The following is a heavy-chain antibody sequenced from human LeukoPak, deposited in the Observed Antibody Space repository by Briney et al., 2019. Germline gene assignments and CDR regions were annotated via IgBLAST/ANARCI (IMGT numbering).Heavy chain of an antibody. Sequence: PGGSLRLSCAASGFTFNSYAMSWVRQAPGKGLEWVSAISGSGGTTYSADSVKGRFTISRDNSKNTLYVQMNSLRAEDTAVYYCARDRGDTGTEFDYWGQGTLVTVSS. CDR3: ARDRGDTGTEFDY. J-gene: IGHJ4*02. V-gene: IGHV3-23*01. CDR1: GFTFNSYA. CDR2: ISGSGGTT. D-gene: IGHD5-18*01.